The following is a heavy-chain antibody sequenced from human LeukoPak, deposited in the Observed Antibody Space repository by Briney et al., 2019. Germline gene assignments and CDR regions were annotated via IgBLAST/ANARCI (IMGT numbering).Heavy chain of an antibody. CDR2: IYTSGST. J-gene: IGHJ4*02. D-gene: IGHD5-18*01. V-gene: IGHV4-61*02. CDR3: ARAGGYGLIDY. Sequence: SETLSLTCTVSGGSISSGSYYWSWIRQPAGKGLEWIGRIYTSGSTNYNPSLKSRVTISLDTSKNQFSLKVGSMTAADTAVYYCARAGGYGLIDYWGQGTMVTVSS. CDR1: GGSISSGSYY.